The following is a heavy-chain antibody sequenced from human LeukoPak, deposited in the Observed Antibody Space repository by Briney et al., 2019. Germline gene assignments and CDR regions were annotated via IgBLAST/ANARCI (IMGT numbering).Heavy chain of an antibody. CDR1: GGSISSYY. Sequence: SETLSLTCTVSGGSISSYYWSWIRQPPGKGLEWIGYLYYSGSTNYNPSLKSRVTISVDTSKNQFSLKLSSVTAADTAVYYCARVGIQLWLGGMDVWGQGTTVTVSS. D-gene: IGHD5-18*01. CDR3: ARVGIQLWLGGMDV. V-gene: IGHV4-59*01. CDR2: LYYSGST. J-gene: IGHJ6*02.